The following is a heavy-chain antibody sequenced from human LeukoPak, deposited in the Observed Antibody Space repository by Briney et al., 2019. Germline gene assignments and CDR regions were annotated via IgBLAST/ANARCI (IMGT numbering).Heavy chain of an antibody. CDR3: ATPNDAFNI. V-gene: IGHV4-4*02. CDR2: IHYRGGT. CDR1: GGSISNENW. Sequence: SGTLSLTCAVSGGSISNENWWSWVRQPPGKGLEWIGEIHYRGGTNYNPSLRSRVTISVDTSKNQFSLKMTSVTAADTAVYYCATPNDAFNIWGQGTTVTVSS. J-gene: IGHJ3*02.